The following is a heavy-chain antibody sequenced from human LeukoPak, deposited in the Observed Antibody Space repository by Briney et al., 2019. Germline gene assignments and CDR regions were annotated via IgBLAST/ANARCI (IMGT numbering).Heavy chain of an antibody. CDR3: ARDQYSSSWSFDP. CDR2: IWYDGSNK. J-gene: IGHJ5*02. V-gene: IGHV3-33*08. D-gene: IGHD6-13*01. CDR1: GFTFNNYG. Sequence: PGKSLRLSCAASGFTFNNYGMHWVRQAPGKGLEWVAVIWYDGSNKYYADSVKGRFTISRDNSKNTLYLQMNSLRAEDTAVYYCARDQYSSSWSFDPWGQGTLVTVSS.